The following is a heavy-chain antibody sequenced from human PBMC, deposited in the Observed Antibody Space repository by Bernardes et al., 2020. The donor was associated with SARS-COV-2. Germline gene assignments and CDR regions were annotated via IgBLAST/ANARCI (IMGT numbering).Heavy chain of an antibody. Sequence: GESLKISCKGSYYTFTNSWIGLVRQMPGKGLAWMGIIYPGDSDTKYSPSFQGRVTISADKSVNTAYLQWSSLKAADTAIYYCARRRYGDFGVDVWGQGTTVTVSS. V-gene: IGHV5-51*01. CDR3: ARRRYGDFGVDV. D-gene: IGHD4-17*01. CDR2: IYPGDSDT. CDR1: YYTFTNSW. J-gene: IGHJ6*02.